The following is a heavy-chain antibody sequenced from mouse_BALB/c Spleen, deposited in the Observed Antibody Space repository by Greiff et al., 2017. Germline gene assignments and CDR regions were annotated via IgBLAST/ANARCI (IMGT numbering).Heavy chain of an antibody. J-gene: IGHJ3*01. Sequence: EVQLVESGGGLVQPGGSRKLSCAASGFTFSSFGMHWVRQAPEKGLEWVAYISSGSSTIYYADTVKGRFTISRDNPKNTLFLQMTSLRSEDTAMYYCARDGLDGNYAWFAYWGQGTLVTVSA. CDR2: ISSGSSTI. D-gene: IGHD2-1*01. V-gene: IGHV5-17*02. CDR3: ARDGLDGNYAWFAY. CDR1: GFTFSSFG.